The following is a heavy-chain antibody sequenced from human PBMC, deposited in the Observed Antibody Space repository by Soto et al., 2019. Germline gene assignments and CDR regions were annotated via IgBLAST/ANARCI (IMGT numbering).Heavy chain of an antibody. J-gene: IGHJ5*02. V-gene: IGHV1-69*06. Sequence: AASVKVSFQASAVTFSSYAITWARHAPGQGLEWMGGIIPIFGTANYAQKFQGRVTITADKSTSTAYMELSSLRSEDKAVYYCARYPDIVVVPAAMAQGWFDPWGQGTLVTVSS. D-gene: IGHD2-2*01. CDR1: AVTFSSYA. CDR2: IIPIFGTA. CDR3: ARYPDIVVVPAAMAQGWFDP.